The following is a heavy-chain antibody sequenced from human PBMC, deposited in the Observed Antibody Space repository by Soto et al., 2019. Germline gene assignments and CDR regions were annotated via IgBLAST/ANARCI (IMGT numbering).Heavy chain of an antibody. CDR1: GYSFTSHW. CDR3: ARRLSGPKEEYNAYYFYGLDV. V-gene: IGHV5-10-1*01. CDR2: IYPSDSYT. J-gene: IGHJ6*02. D-gene: IGHD1-1*01. Sequence: GESLKISCQGSGYSFTSHWITWVRQTPGKGLEWMVRIYPSDSYTNYSPSFQGRVTISADRSISTAFLQWSSLEASDTAIYYCARRLSGPKEEYNAYYFYGLDVWGQGTTVTVSS.